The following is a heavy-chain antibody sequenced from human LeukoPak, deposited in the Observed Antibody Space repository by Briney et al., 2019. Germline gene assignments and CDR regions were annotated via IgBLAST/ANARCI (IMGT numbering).Heavy chain of an antibody. Sequence: GASVKVSCKASGYTFTGYYMHWVRQAPGQGLEWMGWINPNSGGTNYAQKFQGRVTMTRDTSISTAYMELSRLGSDDTAVYYCARGRVVDSSGWFDYWGQGTLVTVSS. CDR1: GYTFTGYY. V-gene: IGHV1-2*02. D-gene: IGHD6-19*01. J-gene: IGHJ4*02. CDR3: ARGRVVDSSGWFDY. CDR2: INPNSGGT.